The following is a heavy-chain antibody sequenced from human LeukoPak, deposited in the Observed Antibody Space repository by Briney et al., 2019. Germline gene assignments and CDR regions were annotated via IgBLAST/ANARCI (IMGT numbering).Heavy chain of an antibody. D-gene: IGHD4-17*01. J-gene: IGHJ5*02. CDR3: ARPPSYGHNWFDP. CDR2: IYYSGST. V-gene: IGHV4-39*01. Sequence: PSETLSLTCTVSGGSISSISYYWGWIRQPPGKGLEWIGSIYYSGSTYYNPSLKSRVTISVDTSKNQFSLKLSSVTAADTAVYYCARPPSYGHNWFDPWGQGTLVTVSS. CDR1: GGSISSISYY.